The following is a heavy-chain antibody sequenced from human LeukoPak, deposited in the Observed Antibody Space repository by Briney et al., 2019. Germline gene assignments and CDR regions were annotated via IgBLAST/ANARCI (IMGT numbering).Heavy chain of an antibody. CDR1: GGSINSHY. V-gene: IGHV4-59*11. CDR3: ATRPAGSTWYGVFDY. Sequence: SSETLSLTCTVSGGSINSHYWSWIRQPPGKGLEWIGYVFNGGSTNYNPSLKSRVTMSVDTSRDQFSLRLTSVTAADTAIYYCATRPAGSTWYGVFDYWSQGTLVTVSS. J-gene: IGHJ4*02. D-gene: IGHD6-13*01. CDR2: VFNGGST.